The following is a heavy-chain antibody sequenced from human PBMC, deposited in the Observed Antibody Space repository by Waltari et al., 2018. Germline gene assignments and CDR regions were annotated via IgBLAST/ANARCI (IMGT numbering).Heavy chain of an antibody. D-gene: IGHD3-9*01. V-gene: IGHV4-39*07. CDR2: IYYSGST. CDR3: ARVGYYDILTGYFNWFDP. Sequence: QLQLQESGPGLVKPSETLSLTCTVSGGSIRSSSYYWGWIRQPPGKGLEWIGSIYYSGSTYYNPSLKSRVTISVDTSKNQFSLKLSSVTAADTAVYYCARVGYYDILTGYFNWFDPWGQGTLVTVSS. J-gene: IGHJ5*02. CDR1: GGSIRSSSYY.